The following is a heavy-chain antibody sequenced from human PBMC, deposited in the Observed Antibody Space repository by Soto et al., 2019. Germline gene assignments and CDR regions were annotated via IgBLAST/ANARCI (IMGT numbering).Heavy chain of an antibody. J-gene: IGHJ3*02. CDR1: GYTLTELS. CDR3: ATAEEVPAADGDAFDI. Sequence: GASVKVSCKVSGYTLTELSMHWVRQAPGKGLEWMGGFDPEDGETIYAQKFQGRVTMTEDTSTDTAYMELSSLRSEDTAVYYCATAEEVPAADGDAFDIWGQGTMVTVSS. D-gene: IGHD2-2*01. V-gene: IGHV1-24*01. CDR2: FDPEDGET.